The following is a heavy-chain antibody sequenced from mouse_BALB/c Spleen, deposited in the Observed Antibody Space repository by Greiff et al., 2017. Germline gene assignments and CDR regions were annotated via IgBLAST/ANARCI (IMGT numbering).Heavy chain of an antibody. J-gene: IGHJ4*01. CDR3: ARELGHAMDY. Sequence: EVKLQESGAELVKPGASVKLSCTASGFNIKDTYMHWVKQRPEQGLEWIGRIDPANGNTKYDPKFQGKATITADTSSNTAYLQLSSLTSEDTAVYYCARELGHAMDYWGQGTSVTVSS. CDR1: GFNIKDTY. CDR2: IDPANGNT. D-gene: IGHD4-1*01. V-gene: IGHV14-3*02.